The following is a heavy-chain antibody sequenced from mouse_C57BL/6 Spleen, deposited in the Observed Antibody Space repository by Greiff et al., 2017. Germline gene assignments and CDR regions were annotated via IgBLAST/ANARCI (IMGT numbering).Heavy chain of an antibody. CDR1: GYSFTDYN. CDR3: ARGPYYGSSYDGYAMDY. CDR2: INPNYGTT. Sequence: EVKLQESGPELVKPGASVKISCKASGYSFTDYNMNWVKQSNGKSLEWIGVINPNYGTTSYNQKFKGKATLTVDQSSSTAYMQLNSLTSEDSAVYYCARGPYYGSSYDGYAMDYWGQGTSVTVSS. V-gene: IGHV1-39*01. J-gene: IGHJ4*01. D-gene: IGHD1-1*01.